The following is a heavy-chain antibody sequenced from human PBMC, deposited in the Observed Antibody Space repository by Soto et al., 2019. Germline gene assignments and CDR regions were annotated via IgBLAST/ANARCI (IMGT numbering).Heavy chain of an antibody. Sequence: QVQLVESGGGVVQPGRSLRLSCAASGFTFSSYGMHWVRQAPGKGLEWVAVISYDGSNKYYADSVKGRFTISRDNYKNALYLQINNLRAEDMAVYYCAKVWLQLLLYYYYGMDVWGQGTTVTVSS. CDR3: AKVWLQLLLYYYYGMDV. J-gene: IGHJ6*02. CDR2: ISYDGSNK. D-gene: IGHD5-12*01. CDR1: GFTFSSYG. V-gene: IGHV3-30*18.